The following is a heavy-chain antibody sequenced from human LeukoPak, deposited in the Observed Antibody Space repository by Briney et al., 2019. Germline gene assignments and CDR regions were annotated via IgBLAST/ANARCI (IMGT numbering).Heavy chain of an antibody. J-gene: IGHJ4*02. Sequence: SVKVSCKASGGTFSSYAISWVRQAPGQGLEWMGGIIPIFGTANYAQKFQGRVTITADESTSTAYMELSSLRSEDTAVYYCARGELRFLEWLLFDYWGQGTLVTVSS. CDR2: IIPIFGTA. V-gene: IGHV1-69*01. CDR1: GGTFSSYA. CDR3: ARGELRFLEWLLFDY. D-gene: IGHD3-3*01.